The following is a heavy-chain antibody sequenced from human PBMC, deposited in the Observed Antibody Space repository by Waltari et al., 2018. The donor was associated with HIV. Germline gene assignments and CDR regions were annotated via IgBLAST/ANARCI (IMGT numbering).Heavy chain of an antibody. J-gene: IGHJ5*02. V-gene: IGHV3-30-3*01. CDR3: AGERDSSGNRNWFDP. CDR2: ISYDGSNK. Sequence: QVQLVESGGGVVQPGRSLRLSCAASGFTFSSYAMHWVRQAPGKGLEWVAVISYDGSNKNYADSGKGRFTISRDNSKNTLYLQMNSLRAEDTAVYYCAGERDSSGNRNWFDPWGQGTLVTVSS. CDR1: GFTFSSYA. D-gene: IGHD6-19*01.